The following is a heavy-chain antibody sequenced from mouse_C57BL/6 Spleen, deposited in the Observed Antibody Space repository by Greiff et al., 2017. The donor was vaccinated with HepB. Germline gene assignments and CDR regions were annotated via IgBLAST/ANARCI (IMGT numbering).Heavy chain of an antibody. CDR1: GYTFTDYN. CDR3: ARKIYDGYYEAMDY. V-gene: IGHV1-18*01. J-gene: IGHJ4*01. Sequence: EVKLMESGPELVKPGASVKIPCKASGYTFTDYNMDWVKQSHGKSLEWIGDINPNNGGTIYNQKFKGKATLTVDKSSSTAYMELRSLTSEDTAVYYCARKIYDGYYEAMDYWGQGTSVTVSS. CDR2: INPNNGGT. D-gene: IGHD2-3*01.